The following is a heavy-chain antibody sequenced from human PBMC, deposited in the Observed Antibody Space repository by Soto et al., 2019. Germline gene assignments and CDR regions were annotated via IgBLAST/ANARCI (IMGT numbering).Heavy chain of an antibody. D-gene: IGHD3-16*02. CDR3: AHSVYDYVWGNYPNSGY. J-gene: IGHJ4*02. V-gene: IGHV2-5*01. CDR1: GFSLSTSGVG. CDR2: IYWNDDK. Sequence: SGPTLVNPTQTLTLTCTFSGFSLSTSGVGVGWIRQPPGKALEWLALIYWNDDKRYSPSLKSRLTITKDTSKNQVVLTMTNMDPVDTATYYCAHSVYDYVWGNYPNSGYWGQGTLVTVSS.